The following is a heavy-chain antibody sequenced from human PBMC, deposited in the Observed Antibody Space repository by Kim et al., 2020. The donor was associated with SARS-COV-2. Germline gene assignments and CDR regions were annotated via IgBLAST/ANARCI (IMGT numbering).Heavy chain of an antibody. CDR3: ASFPSCTTCYGGFDN. CDR1: GYIFTTSW. D-gene: IGHD2-2*01. V-gene: IGHV5-51*01. CDR2: IYPADFDT. Sequence: GESLQISCKASGYIFTTSWIGWVRQMPGNGLEWMGSIYPADFDTRYSPSFQGQVSISADKSIRTAYLQWSSLKASDTAMYYCASFPSCTTCYGGFDNWGQGTLVTVSS. J-gene: IGHJ4*02.